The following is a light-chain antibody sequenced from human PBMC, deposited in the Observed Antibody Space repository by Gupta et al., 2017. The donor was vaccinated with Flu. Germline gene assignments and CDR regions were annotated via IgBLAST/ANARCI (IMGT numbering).Light chain of an antibody. J-gene: IGLJ3*02. Sequence: FMLSPPPSVSDSPEKTVTSACTRSSGSIASNYVQWYQQRPGSSPTTVIYEDNKRPPGGPDRLSGSIDRSSNSASLTISGLKTEDEADYYCQSDNNTHPWVFGGGTKLTVL. CDR3: QSDNNTHPWV. CDR2: EDN. V-gene: IGLV6-57*01. CDR1: SGSIASNY.